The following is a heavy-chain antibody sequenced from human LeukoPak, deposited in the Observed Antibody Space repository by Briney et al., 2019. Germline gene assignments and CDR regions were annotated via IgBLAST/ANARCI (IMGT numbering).Heavy chain of an antibody. CDR3: ARSYSGGFDY. CDR2: ISSSSNNI. Sequence: EGSLRLSCAASGFTFSSYGMNWVRQAPGKGLEWLSYISSSSNNIYYADSVNGRFTISRDNAKQLLYLQMNSLRADDTAIYYCARSYSGGFDYWGQGTLVTVSS. D-gene: IGHD2-15*01. J-gene: IGHJ4*02. CDR1: GFTFSSYG. V-gene: IGHV3-48*01.